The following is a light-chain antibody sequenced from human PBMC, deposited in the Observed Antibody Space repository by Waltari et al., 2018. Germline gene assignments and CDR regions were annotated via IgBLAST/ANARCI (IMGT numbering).Light chain of an antibody. Sequence: EIVMTQSPATLSVSPGERATLSCTASQSISDSLGWYQQRPGQAPRLLIYGASPRATGIPGRFSGSGSGTEFTLTISSLQSEDFAVYYCHQYKIWPEAFGQGTKVEIK. CDR1: QSISDS. CDR2: GAS. V-gene: IGKV3D-15*01. CDR3: HQYKIWPEA. J-gene: IGKJ1*01.